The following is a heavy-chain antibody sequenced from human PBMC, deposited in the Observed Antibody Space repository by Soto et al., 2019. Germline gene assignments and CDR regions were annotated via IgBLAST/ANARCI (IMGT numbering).Heavy chain of an antibody. CDR2: ISGSGGST. CDR1: GFTFSSYA. Sequence: EVQLLESGGGLVQPGGSLRLSCAASGFTFSSYAMSWVRQAPGKGLEWVSAISGSGGSTYYADSVKGRFTISRDNSKNTLYLQMNSQTAEDTAVYYCANRAPGLRDYWYFDLWGRGTLVTVSS. V-gene: IGHV3-23*01. J-gene: IGHJ2*01. CDR3: ANRAPGLRDYWYFDL.